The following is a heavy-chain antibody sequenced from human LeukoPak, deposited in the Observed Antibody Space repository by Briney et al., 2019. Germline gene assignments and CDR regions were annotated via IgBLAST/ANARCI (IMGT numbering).Heavy chain of an antibody. V-gene: IGHV4-59*01. J-gene: IGHJ4*02. CDR2: IYYSGST. CDR3: ARGGPNYGSGSFDY. Sequence: SETLSLTCTVSGGSISSYYWSWIRQPPGKGLEWIGYIYYSGSTNYNPSLKSRVTISVDTSKNQFSLKLSSVTAADTAVYYCARGGPNYGSGSFDYWGQGTLVTASS. CDR1: GGSISSYY. D-gene: IGHD3-10*01.